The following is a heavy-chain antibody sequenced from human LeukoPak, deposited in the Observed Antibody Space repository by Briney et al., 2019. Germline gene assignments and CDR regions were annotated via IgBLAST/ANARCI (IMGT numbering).Heavy chain of an antibody. V-gene: IGHV3-74*01. CDR1: GFTFGFYW. J-gene: IGHJ4*02. CDR2: INNDGRST. D-gene: IGHD2-15*01. CDR3: ARDKEYCTGGTCRRDY. Sequence: PGGSLRLSCASSGFTFGFYWMHWVRQAPGKGLVWVSRINNDGRSTSYAGSVKGRFTISRDNAKNTLYLQMNSLRAEDTAVYYCARDKEYCTGGTCRRDYWGQGALVTVCS.